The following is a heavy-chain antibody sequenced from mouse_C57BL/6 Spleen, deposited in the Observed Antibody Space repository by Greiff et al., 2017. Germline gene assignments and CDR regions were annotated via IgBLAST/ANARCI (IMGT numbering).Heavy chain of an antibody. J-gene: IGHJ1*03. CDR1: GYAFSSSW. CDR3: ARETSYWYFDV. CDR2: IYPGDGDT. Sequence: QVQLQQSGPELVKPGASVKISCKASGYAFSSSWMNWVKQRPGKGLEWIGRIYPGDGDTNYNGKFKGKATLTADKSSSTAYMQLSSLTSEDSAVYVCARETSYWYFDVWGTGTTVTVSS. V-gene: IGHV1-82*01.